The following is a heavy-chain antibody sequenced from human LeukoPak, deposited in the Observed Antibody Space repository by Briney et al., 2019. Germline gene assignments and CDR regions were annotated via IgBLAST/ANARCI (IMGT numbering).Heavy chain of an antibody. CDR2: ISSSSSYT. CDR1: GFTFSDYY. D-gene: IGHD3-22*01. Sequence: GGSLRLSCAASGFTFSDYYMSWIRQAREKGLEWVSYISSSSSYTNYADSVKGRFTISRDNAKNSLYLQMNSLRAEDTAVYYCARGGVDSSGYRFDYWGQGTLVTVSS. CDR3: ARGGVDSSGYRFDY. J-gene: IGHJ4*02. V-gene: IGHV3-11*05.